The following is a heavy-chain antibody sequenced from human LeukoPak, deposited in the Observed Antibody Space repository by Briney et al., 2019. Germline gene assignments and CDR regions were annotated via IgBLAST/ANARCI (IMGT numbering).Heavy chain of an antibody. V-gene: IGHV3-30*02. D-gene: IGHD2-2*01. CDR3: AKGYCSSTSCEDYFDY. J-gene: IGHJ4*02. CDR2: IRYDGSNK. Sequence: TGGSLRLSCAASGFTFSSYGMHWVRQAPGKGLEWVAFIRYDGSNKYYADSVKGRFTISRDNSKNTLYLQMNSLRAEDTAVYYCAKGYCSSTSCEDYFDYWGQGTLVTVSS. CDR1: GFTFSSYG.